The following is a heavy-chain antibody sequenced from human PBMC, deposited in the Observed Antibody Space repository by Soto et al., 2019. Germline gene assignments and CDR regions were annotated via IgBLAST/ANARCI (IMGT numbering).Heavy chain of an antibody. CDR2: VSYDGNNK. CDR3: AKGRLGWGIDASDY. Sequence: QVQLVESGGGVVQPGRSLRLSCAASGFTFSHYGMHWARQAPGKGLEWVAVVSYDGNNKYYGDSVKGRFTISRDNSRNPLYLQMHSLRVDDTAVYYCAKGRLGWGIDASDYWGQGTLVSVSS. V-gene: IGHV3-30*18. CDR1: GFTFSHYG. J-gene: IGHJ4*02. D-gene: IGHD2-8*02.